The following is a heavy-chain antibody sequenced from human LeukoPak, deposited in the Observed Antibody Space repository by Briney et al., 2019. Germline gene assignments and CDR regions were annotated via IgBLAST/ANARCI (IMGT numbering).Heavy chain of an antibody. CDR2: MNPNSGNT. Sequence: GASVKVSCKASGYTFTSYDINWVRQATGQGLEWMGWMNPNSGNTGYAQKFQGRVTMTTDTSTTTAYMEVRSLRSDDTAMYYCARVICSGDRCYPPSAVDIWGQGTMVTVSS. V-gene: IGHV1-8*01. CDR3: ARVICSGDRCYPPSAVDI. J-gene: IGHJ3*02. CDR1: GYTFTSYD. D-gene: IGHD2-15*01.